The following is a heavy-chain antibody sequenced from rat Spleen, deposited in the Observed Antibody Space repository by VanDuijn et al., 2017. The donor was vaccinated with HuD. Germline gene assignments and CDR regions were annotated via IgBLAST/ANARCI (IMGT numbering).Heavy chain of an antibody. CDR3: ARGGGNLDY. J-gene: IGHJ2*01. Sequence: EVQLVESGGGLVQPGRSLKLSCAASGFTFSDYNMAWVRQAPKKGLEWVAIITYDGSSTYYRDSVKGRFTISRDNVESTLYLQMNSLRSEDTATYYCARGGGNLDYWGQGVMVTVSS. CDR1: GFTFSDYN. CDR2: ITYDGSST. D-gene: IGHD1-11*01. V-gene: IGHV5-7*01.